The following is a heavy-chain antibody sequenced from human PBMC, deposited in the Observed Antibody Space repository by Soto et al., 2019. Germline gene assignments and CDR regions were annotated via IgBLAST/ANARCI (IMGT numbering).Heavy chain of an antibody. CDR2: IIPIFGTA. V-gene: IGHV1-69*13. CDR1: GGTFSSYA. D-gene: IGHD6-6*01. CDR3: AXVTYSSSGRGWFDP. Sequence: ASVKVSCKASGGTFSSYAISWVRQAPGQGLEWMGGIIPIFGTANYAQKFQGRVTITADESMSTAYMELSSLRSEDTAVYYCAXVTYSSSGRGWFDPWGQGTLVTVSS. J-gene: IGHJ5*02.